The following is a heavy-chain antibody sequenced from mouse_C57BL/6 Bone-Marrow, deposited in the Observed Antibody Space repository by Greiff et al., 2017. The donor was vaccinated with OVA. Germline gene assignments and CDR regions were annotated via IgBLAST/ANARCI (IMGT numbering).Heavy chain of an antibody. D-gene: IGHD2-3*01. CDR1: GYTFTSYW. CDR2: IYPGSGST. Sequence: QVQLQQPGAELVQPGASVKMSCKASGYTFTSYWITWVKQRPGQGLEWIGDIYPGSGSTNYNEKFKSKATLTVDTSSSTAYMQLSSLTSEDSAVYYCARGDDGYYVFAYWGQGTLVTVSA. CDR3: ARGDDGYYVFAY. V-gene: IGHV1-55*01. J-gene: IGHJ3*01.